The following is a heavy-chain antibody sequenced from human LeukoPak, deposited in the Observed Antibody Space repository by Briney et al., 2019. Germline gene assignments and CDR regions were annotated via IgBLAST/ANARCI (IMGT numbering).Heavy chain of an antibody. CDR3: AIGLDLIFGVINH. V-gene: IGHV1-24*01. Sequence: ASVKVSCKISVHTLTELSMHWVRQAPGEGLEWMGGFDPEDGETNYAQKFQGRVTMTEDTSTDTAYMEVSSLRSEDTAVYYCAIGLDLIFGVINHWGQGTLVTAPS. CDR2: FDPEDGET. CDR1: VHTLTELS. D-gene: IGHD3-3*01. J-gene: IGHJ5*02.